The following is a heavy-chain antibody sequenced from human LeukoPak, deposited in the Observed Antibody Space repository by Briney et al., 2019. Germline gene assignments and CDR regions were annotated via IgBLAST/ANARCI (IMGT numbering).Heavy chain of an antibody. J-gene: IGHJ4*02. CDR1: GVSMSAYQ. V-gene: IGHV4-4*09. CDR3: ATSNDAKIAPFDH. D-gene: IGHD2-21*01. Sequence: SETLSLTCTVSGVSMSAYQWSWVRQSPEKGLEWIGCINTKGETSYNPSLKSRVTTSVDTSKSQFSLRLTSVTAADTAVYYCATSNDAKIAPFDHWGQGAPVAVSS. CDR2: INTKGET.